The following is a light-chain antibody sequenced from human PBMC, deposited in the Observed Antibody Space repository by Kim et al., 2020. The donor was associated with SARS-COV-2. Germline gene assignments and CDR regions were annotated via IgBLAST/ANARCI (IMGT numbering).Light chain of an antibody. J-gene: IGKJ5*01. CDR3: QQYEEYPMT. V-gene: IGKV1-16*01. CDR2: GAS. Sequence: ASVGDTVTITCRASQGIRNYLAWFQQKPGKAPTFLIYGASSLDCGVPSRFSGSGSGTDFTLTISNVQPEDFATYYCQQYEEYPMTFGQGTRVDIK. CDR1: QGIRNY.